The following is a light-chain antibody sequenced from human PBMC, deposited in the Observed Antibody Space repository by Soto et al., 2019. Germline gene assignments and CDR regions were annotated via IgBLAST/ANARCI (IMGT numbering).Light chain of an antibody. V-gene: IGKV1-33*01. CDR2: AAS. CDR1: QDITNF. Sequence: DIQMTQSPSSLSASIGDRVTITCQASQDITNFLNWYQQTPGKAPKLLIYAASNLETGVPSRFSGSGSGTDFTFTISSLQPEDIATYYCQQYDILTTFGQGTRLAIK. J-gene: IGKJ5*01. CDR3: QQYDILTT.